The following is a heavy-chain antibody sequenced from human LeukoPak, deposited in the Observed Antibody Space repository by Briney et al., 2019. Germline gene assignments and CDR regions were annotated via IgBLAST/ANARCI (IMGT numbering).Heavy chain of an antibody. CDR2: INHSGST. CDR1: GGSFSGYY. V-gene: IGHV4-34*01. J-gene: IGHJ4*02. Sequence: PSETLSLTCAVYGGSFSGYYLSWIRQPPGKGLEWIGEINHSGSTNYNPSLKSRVTISVDTSKNQFSLKLSSVTAADTAVYYCARGRGVVVPAADDYWGQGTLVTVSS. D-gene: IGHD2-2*01. CDR3: ARGRGVVVPAADDY.